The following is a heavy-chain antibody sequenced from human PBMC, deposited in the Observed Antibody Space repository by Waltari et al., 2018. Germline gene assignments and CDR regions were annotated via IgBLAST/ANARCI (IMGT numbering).Heavy chain of an antibody. Sequence: QVQLQVLGPGLVKPSETLSLTCAVSGDSVSGYYWSWIRQTPGKGVAWIGFISSSGNTNYNPSLNSGVTISVDMSKKSFSVNQFSVTAADTAVYYCARHSEYNSGFYFDSWGQGVLVTVAT. CDR1: GDSVSGYY. J-gene: IGHJ4*02. V-gene: IGHV4-59*08. D-gene: IGHD5-18*01. CDR3: ARHSEYNSGFYFDS. CDR2: ISSSGNT.